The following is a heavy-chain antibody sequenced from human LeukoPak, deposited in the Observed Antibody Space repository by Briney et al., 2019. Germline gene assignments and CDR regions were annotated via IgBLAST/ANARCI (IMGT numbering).Heavy chain of an antibody. V-gene: IGHV3-23*01. J-gene: IGHJ4*02. CDR1: GFPFSSYG. D-gene: IGHD6-19*01. CDR2: ISGSGGST. Sequence: GGSLRLSCAAAGFPFSSYGMSWVRQAPGKGLEWVSAISGSGGSTYYADSVKGRFTISRDNSKDTLYLQMNSLRAEDTAVYYCAKDRGSSGWYFLDYWGQGTLVTVSS. CDR3: AKDRGSSGWYFLDY.